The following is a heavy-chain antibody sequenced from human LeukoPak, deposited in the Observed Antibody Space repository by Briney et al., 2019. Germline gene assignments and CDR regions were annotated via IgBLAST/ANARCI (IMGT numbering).Heavy chain of an antibody. Sequence: PGGSLRLSCAASGFTFSNAWMSWVRQPPGKGLEWVGRIKSKTDGGTTDYAAPVKGRFTVSRDDSKNTLYLQMNSLKTEDTAVYYCTTDRAAAGTIDYWGQGTLVTVSS. CDR1: GFTFSNAW. J-gene: IGHJ4*02. V-gene: IGHV3-15*01. CDR3: TTDRAAAGTIDY. D-gene: IGHD6-13*01. CDR2: IKSKTDGGTT.